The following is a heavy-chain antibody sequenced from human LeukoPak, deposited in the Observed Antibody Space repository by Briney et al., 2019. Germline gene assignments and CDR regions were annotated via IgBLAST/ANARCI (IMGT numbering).Heavy chain of an antibody. CDR2: INPNSGGT. CDR1: GYTFTGYY. V-gene: IGHV1-2*02. Sequence: ASVKVSCKASGYTFTGYYMHWVRQAPGQGLEWMGWINPNSGGTNYAQQFQGRVTLTRDTSISTVYMEMNNLISDDTAVYYCARGAGARTYRRFDLWGQGTLVTVSS. D-gene: IGHD1-26*01. CDR3: ARGAGARTYRRFDL. J-gene: IGHJ4*02.